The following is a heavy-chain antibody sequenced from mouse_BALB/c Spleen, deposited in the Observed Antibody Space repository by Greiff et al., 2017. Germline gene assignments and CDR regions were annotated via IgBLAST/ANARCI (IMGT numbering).Heavy chain of an antibody. V-gene: IGHV1-54*01. CDR3: AREGYGNYFDY. D-gene: IGHD2-10*02. CDR2: INPGSGGT. J-gene: IGHJ2*01. CDR1: GYAFTNYL. Sequence: VQLHQSGAELVRPGTSVKVSCKASGYAFTNYLIEWVKQRPGQGLEWIGVINPGSGGTNYNEKFKGKATLTADKSSSTAYMQLSSLTSDDSAVYFCAREGYGNYFDYWGQGTTLTVSS.